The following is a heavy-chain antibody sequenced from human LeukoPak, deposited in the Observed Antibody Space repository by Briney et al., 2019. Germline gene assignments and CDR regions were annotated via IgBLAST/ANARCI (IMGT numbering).Heavy chain of an antibody. CDR2: ISSSGSTI. J-gene: IGHJ5*02. V-gene: IGHV3-48*03. D-gene: IGHD3-22*01. Sequence: GGSLRLSCAASGFTFSSYEMHWVRQAPGKGLEWVSYISSSGSTIYYADSVKGRFTISRDNATNSLHLQMNSLRAEDTAVYYCARWYYYETSGLYYGSFDNWGQGTLVTVSS. CDR3: ARWYYYETSGLYYGSFDN. CDR1: GFTFSSYE.